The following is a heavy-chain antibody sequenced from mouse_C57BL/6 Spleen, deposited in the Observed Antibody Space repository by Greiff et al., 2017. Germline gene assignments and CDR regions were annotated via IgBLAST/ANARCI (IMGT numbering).Heavy chain of an antibody. Sequence: EVQLQQSGPELVKPGASVKMSCKASGYTFTDYNMHWVKQSHGKSLEWIGYINPNNGGTSYNQKFKGKATLTVNKSSSTAYMELRSLTSEDSAVYYCARPADGSSWGFAYWGQGTLVTVSA. CDR1: GYTFTDYN. V-gene: IGHV1-22*01. CDR2: INPNNGGT. J-gene: IGHJ3*01. D-gene: IGHD1-1*01. CDR3: ARPADGSSWGFAY.